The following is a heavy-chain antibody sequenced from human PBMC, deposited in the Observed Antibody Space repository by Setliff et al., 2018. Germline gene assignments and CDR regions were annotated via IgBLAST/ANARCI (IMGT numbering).Heavy chain of an antibody. D-gene: IGHD3-10*01. V-gene: IGHV4-34*01. CDR3: ATLLANYGSGMDV. CDR2: INHSGST. J-gene: IGHJ6*02. Sequence: SETLSLTCAVYGGSFSGYYWSWIRQPPGKGLEWIGEINHSGSTNYNPSLKSRVTISVDPSKNQFSLKVNSVTAADTAVYYCATLLANYGSGMDVWGQGTTVTVSS. CDR1: GGSFSGYY.